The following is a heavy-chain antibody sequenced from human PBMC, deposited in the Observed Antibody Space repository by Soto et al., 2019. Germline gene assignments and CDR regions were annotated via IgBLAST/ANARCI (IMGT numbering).Heavy chain of an antibody. J-gene: IGHJ4*02. CDR1: GGSMSSDNYF. CDR2: IYYSGST. V-gene: IGHV4-30-4*01. D-gene: IGHD2-21*02. CDR3: ARASQGDFLDS. Sequence: PSETLSLTCTVSGGSMSSDNYFWSWIRQPPGKGLEWIGYIYYSGSTYYNSSLKSRVTISIDTSKNQFSLELSSVTAADTAVYYCARASQGDFLDSWGQGTLVTVSS.